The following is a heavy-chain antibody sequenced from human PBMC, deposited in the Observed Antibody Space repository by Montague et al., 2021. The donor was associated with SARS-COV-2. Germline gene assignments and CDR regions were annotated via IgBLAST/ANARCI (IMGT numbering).Heavy chain of an antibody. V-gene: IGHV4-34*01. J-gene: IGHJ4*02. CDR3: ARGRKRVFTYDYDSSGYASGY. CDR2: INHSGST. CDR1: GGSFSGYY. Sequence: SETLSLTCAVYGGSFSGYYWSWIRQPPGKGLEWIGEINHSGSTKYNPSLKSRVTISVDTSKNQFSLKLSSVTAADTAVYYCARGRKRVFTYDYDSSGYASGYWGQGTLVTVSS. D-gene: IGHD3-22*01.